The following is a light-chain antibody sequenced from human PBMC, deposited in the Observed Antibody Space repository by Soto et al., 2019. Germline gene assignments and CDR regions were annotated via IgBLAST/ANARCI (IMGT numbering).Light chain of an antibody. J-gene: IGKJ2*01. Sequence: DIQMTQSPSSLSASVGDRVTITCRASQSISSYLNWYQQKPGKAPKLLIYAASSLQSGVPSRFSGSGSGTDFTLTISSLQPEDFATYYCPQSYSTPYTFGHRTRLKIK. CDR1: QSISSY. CDR3: PQSYSTPYT. V-gene: IGKV1-39*01. CDR2: AAS.